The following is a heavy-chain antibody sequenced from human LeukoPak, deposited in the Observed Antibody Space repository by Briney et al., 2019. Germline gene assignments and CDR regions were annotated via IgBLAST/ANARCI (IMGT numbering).Heavy chain of an antibody. V-gene: IGHV3-21*01. J-gene: IGHJ3*02. CDR2: ISSSSYI. CDR1: GFTFSTYS. Sequence: GGSLRLSCAASGFTFSTYSMNWVRQAPGKGLEWVSIISSSSYIYYADSVKGRFTISRDNAKNSLYLQMNSLRVEDTAVYYCAKTHDYGDRYASFDIWGQGTMVTVSS. D-gene: IGHD4-17*01. CDR3: AKTHDYGDRYASFDI.